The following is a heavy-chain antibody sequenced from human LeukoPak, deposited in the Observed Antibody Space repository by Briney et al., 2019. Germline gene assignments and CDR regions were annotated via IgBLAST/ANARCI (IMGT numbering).Heavy chain of an antibody. Sequence: GGSLRLSCVASGFPFSSYWMTWVRQAPGKGLEWVANIKQDGSKKSYVDSVKGRFTISRDNAKNSLYLQMNSLRAEDTAIYYCTRVGYIDEGIDYWDQGTLVTVSS. CDR2: IKQDGSKK. CDR1: GFPFSSYW. J-gene: IGHJ4*02. CDR3: TRVGYIDEGIDY. D-gene: IGHD5-24*01. V-gene: IGHV3-7*04.